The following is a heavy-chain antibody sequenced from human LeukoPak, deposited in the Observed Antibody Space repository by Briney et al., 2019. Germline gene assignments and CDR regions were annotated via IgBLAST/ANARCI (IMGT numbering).Heavy chain of an antibody. CDR2: IYYSGST. Sequence: PSETLSLTCTVSGGSISSYYWSWIRQPPGKGPEWIGYIYYSGSTNYNPSLKSRVTISVDTSKNQFSLKLSSVTAADTAVYYCARRDPEGDFDYWGQGTLVTVSS. V-gene: IGHV4-59*01. CDR3: ARRDPEGDFDY. D-gene: IGHD2-21*02. CDR1: GGSISSYY. J-gene: IGHJ4*02.